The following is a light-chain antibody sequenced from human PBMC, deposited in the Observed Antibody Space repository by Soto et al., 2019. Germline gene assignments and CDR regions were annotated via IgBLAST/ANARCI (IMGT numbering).Light chain of an antibody. CDR3: HLDESSVTPV. CDR2: KDI. Sequence: SYELTQPPSVSVSPGQTARITCSGDALPKHYAYWYQQKPGQAPVLLIYKDIERPSGIPERFSGSSSGTTTVTLTISGVQADYEAYYYCHLDESSVTPVFRGGPPLAVL. V-gene: IGLV3-25*02. CDR1: ALPKHY. J-gene: IGLJ2*01.